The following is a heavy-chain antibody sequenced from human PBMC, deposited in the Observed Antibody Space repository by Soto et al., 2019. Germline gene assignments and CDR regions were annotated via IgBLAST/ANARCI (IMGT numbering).Heavy chain of an antibody. CDR2: IKQDGSEK. CDR3: ARGLDYYLNWFDP. CDR1: GFTFSSYW. Sequence: HPGGSLRLSCAASGFTFSSYWMSWVRQAPGKGLERVANIKQDGSEKYYVDSVKGRFTISRDNAKNSLYLQMNSLRAEDTAVYYCARGLDYYLNWFDPWGQGTLVTVSS. V-gene: IGHV3-7*01. J-gene: IGHJ5*02. D-gene: IGHD3-10*01.